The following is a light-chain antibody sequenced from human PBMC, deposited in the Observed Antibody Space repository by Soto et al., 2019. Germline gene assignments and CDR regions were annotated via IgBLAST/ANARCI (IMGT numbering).Light chain of an antibody. CDR3: QQYGSSPLT. J-gene: IGKJ4*01. CDR1: QTVTSSY. CDR2: GGS. V-gene: IGKV3-20*01. Sequence: EIVLTQSPGTLSLSPGERATLSCRASQTVTSSYLAWYQQKPGQAPRLLVFGGSSRATGISDRFRGVGSGTSFTLTISRLEPEDSALYYCQQYGSSPLTFGGGTKGE.